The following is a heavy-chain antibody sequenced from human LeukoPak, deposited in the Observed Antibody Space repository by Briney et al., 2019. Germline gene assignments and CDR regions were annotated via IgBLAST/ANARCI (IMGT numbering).Heavy chain of an antibody. CDR3: ATPLPRPYSSSWYFDY. V-gene: IGHV1-24*01. J-gene: IGHJ4*02. CDR2: FDPEDGET. CDR1: GYTLTELS. Sequence: ASVKVSCKVSGYTLTELSMHWVRQAPGKGLEWMGGFDPEDGETIYAQKFQGRVTMTEDTSTDTAYMELSSLRSEDTAVYYCATPLPRPYSSSWYFDYWGQGTLVTVSS. D-gene: IGHD6-13*01.